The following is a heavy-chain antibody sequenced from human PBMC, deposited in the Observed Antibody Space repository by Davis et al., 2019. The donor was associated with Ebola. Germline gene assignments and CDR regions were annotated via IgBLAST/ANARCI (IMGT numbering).Heavy chain of an antibody. CDR2: IWYDGSNK. V-gene: IGHV3-33*01. CDR1: GFTFSSYG. CDR3: ARSGGGIGVYDPKDY. D-gene: IGHD5/OR15-5a*01. J-gene: IGHJ4*02. Sequence: PGGSLRLSCAASGFTFSSYGMHWVRQAPGKGLEWVAVIWYDGSNKYYAASVKGRFPISRDNSKSTVYLQMNSLRAEDTAVYYCARSGGGIGVYDPKDYWGQGTLVTVSA.